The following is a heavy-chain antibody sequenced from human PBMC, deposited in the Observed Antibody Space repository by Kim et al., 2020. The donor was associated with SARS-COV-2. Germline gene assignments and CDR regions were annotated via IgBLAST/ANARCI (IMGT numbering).Heavy chain of an antibody. CDR1: GFTFSSYA. CDR2: IYSGGSST. Sequence: GGSLRLSCAASGFTFSSYAMSWVRQAPGKGLEWVSVIYSGGSSTYYADSVKGRFTISRDNSKNTLYLQMNSLRAEDTAVYYCAKVQGVLRFLEWWTFDYWGQGTLVTVSS. J-gene: IGHJ4*02. D-gene: IGHD3-3*01. V-gene: IGHV3-23*03. CDR3: AKVQGVLRFLEWWTFDY.